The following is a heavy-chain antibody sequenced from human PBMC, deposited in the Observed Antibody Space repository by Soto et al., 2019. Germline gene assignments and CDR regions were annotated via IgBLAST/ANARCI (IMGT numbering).Heavy chain of an antibody. Sequence: PGGSLRLSCAASGFTFSSYWMHWVRQAPEKVLVWVSRINSDGSTTTYADSVNGRFTISRDNAKITLYLQMSSLRAEDAAVYSCARDVGYCSGGGCYIWFDPWGQGTLVTVSS. CDR2: INSDGSTT. CDR1: GFTFSSYW. J-gene: IGHJ5*02. D-gene: IGHD2-15*01. CDR3: ARDVGYCSGGGCYIWFDP. V-gene: IGHV3-74*01.